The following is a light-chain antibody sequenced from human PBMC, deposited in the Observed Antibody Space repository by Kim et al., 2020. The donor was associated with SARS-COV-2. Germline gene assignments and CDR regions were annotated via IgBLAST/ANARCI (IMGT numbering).Light chain of an antibody. CDR2: DAS. V-gene: IGKV1-5*01. J-gene: IGKJ5*01. CDR1: QNINRW. Sequence: DIQMTQSPSTLSASVGDRVSITCRASQNINRWLAWYQQKPGKAPKVLIYDASTVETGVPSRFSGSGSGTEFTLTISSLQPDDFATYYCQHHNTYPITFGQRTRLEIK. CDR3: QHHNTYPIT.